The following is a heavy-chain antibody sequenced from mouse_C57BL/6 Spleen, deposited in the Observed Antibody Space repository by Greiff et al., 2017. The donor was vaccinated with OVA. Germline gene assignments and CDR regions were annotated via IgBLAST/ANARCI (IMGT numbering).Heavy chain of an antibody. CDR2: INPNNGGT. CDR1: GYTFTDYY. J-gene: IGHJ3*01. CDR3: ARHLRAFAY. Sequence: EVQLQQSGPELVKPGASVKISCKASGYTFTDYYMNWVKQSHGKSLEWIGDINPNNGGTSYNQKFKGKATLTVDKSSSTAYMELRSLTSEDSAVYYCARHLRAFAYWGQGTLVTVSA. V-gene: IGHV1-26*01. D-gene: IGHD1-1*01.